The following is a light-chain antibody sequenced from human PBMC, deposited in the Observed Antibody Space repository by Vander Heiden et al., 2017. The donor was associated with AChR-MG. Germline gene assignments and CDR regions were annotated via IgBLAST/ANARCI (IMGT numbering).Light chain of an antibody. J-gene: IGLJ3*02. Sequence: NFMLTQPHSESASPWKTVSISCPRIRGSLSSTYVQRYLPRACSAPPPVIYENYQRPSGVPDRFSGSIDESSNSASLTIAGLRTEDEADYFCHSYDSTNQVFGGGTKLTVL. CDR1: RGSLSSTY. V-gene: IGLV6-57*04. CDR3: HSYDSTNQV. CDR2: ENY.